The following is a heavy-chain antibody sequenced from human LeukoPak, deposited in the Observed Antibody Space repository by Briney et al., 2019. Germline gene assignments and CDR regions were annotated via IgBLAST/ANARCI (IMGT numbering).Heavy chain of an antibody. Sequence: PGGSLRLSCAASGFTFRSYPMHWVRQAPGKGLEWVAVISYDGSAKYYADSVNGRFTMCRDNSKNVLYMQTNSPRGEGTAVYYCARGLKVDWLPKYYYYGMDVWGQGTPVTVSS. CDR2: ISYDGSAK. CDR1: GFTFRSYP. V-gene: IGHV3-30*04. CDR3: ARGLKVDWLPKYYYYGMDV. J-gene: IGHJ6*02. D-gene: IGHD3/OR15-3a*01.